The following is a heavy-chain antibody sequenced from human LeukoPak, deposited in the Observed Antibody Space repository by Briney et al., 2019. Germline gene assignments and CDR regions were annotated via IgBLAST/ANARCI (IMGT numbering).Heavy chain of an antibody. CDR2: ISYDGSNK. D-gene: IGHD3-22*01. CDR3: ATSRYDSSGYYGIIGY. J-gene: IGHJ4*02. CDR1: GFTFSNFG. V-gene: IGHV3-30*19. Sequence: PGGSLRLSCAASGFTFSNFGMHWVRQAPGKGLEWVAVISYDGSNKYYADSVKGRFTISRDNSKNTLYLQMNSLRAEDTAVYYCATSRYDSSGYYGIIGYWGQGTLVTVSS.